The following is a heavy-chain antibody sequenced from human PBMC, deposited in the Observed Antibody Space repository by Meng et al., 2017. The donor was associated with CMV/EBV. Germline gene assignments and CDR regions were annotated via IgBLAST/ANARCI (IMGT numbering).Heavy chain of an antibody. D-gene: IGHD6-13*01. Sequence: ESLKISCTVSGGSISSSSYYWGWIRQPPGKGLEWIGSIYYSGSTYYNPSLKSRVTISVDTSKNQFSLKLSSVTAADTAVYYCARIAADNSYYYYYGMDVWGQGTTVTVSS. V-gene: IGHV4-39*01. CDR2: IYYSGST. CDR1: GGSISSSSYY. CDR3: ARIAADNSYYYYYGMDV. J-gene: IGHJ6*02.